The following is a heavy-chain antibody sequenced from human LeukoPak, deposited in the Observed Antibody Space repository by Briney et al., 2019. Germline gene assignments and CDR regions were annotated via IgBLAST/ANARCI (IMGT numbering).Heavy chain of an antibody. CDR1: GGSISSGDYY. CDR2: IYYSGST. Sequence: SETLSLTCTVSGGSISSGDYYWSWIRQHPGKGLEWIGYIYYSGSTYYNPSLKSRVTISVDTSKNQFSLKLSSVSAADTAVYYSARAAPASRVIDYWGQGTLVTVSS. V-gene: IGHV4-31*03. CDR3: ARAAPASRVIDY. D-gene: IGHD3-22*01. J-gene: IGHJ4*02.